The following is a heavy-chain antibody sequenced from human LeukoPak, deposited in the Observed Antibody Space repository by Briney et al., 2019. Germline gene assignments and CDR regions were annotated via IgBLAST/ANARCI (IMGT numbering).Heavy chain of an antibody. Sequence: ASVNVSFTASGYTFTVYYMHWVRQAPGQGLEWMGRINPNSGGTNYAQKFQGRVTMTRDTSISTAYMELSRLRSDDTAVYYCARGPRLDSSGWYYGAFDIWGQGTMVTVSS. CDR1: GYTFTVYY. J-gene: IGHJ3*02. CDR3: ARGPRLDSSGWYYGAFDI. V-gene: IGHV1-2*06. CDR2: INPNSGGT. D-gene: IGHD6-19*01.